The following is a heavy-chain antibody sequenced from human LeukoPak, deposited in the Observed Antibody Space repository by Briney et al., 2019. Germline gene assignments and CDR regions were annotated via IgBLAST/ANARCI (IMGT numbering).Heavy chain of an antibody. CDR1: GYTFTSYG. Sequence: ASVKVSCKASGYTFTSYGISWVRQAPGQGLEWMGWISAYIGNTNYAQKFQGWVTMTRDTSISTAYMELSRLRSDDTAVYYCARANWADYYYYYMDVWGKGTTVTVSS. J-gene: IGHJ6*03. CDR3: ARANWADYYYYYMDV. CDR2: ISAYIGNT. V-gene: IGHV1-18*01. D-gene: IGHD7-27*01.